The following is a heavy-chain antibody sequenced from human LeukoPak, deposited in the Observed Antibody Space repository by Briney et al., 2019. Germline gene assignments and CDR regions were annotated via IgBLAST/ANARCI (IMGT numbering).Heavy chain of an antibody. CDR3: ARDGVEMATTSPNWFDP. D-gene: IGHD5-24*01. Sequence: SQTLSLTCTVSGGSISSGSYYWSWIRQPAGKGLEWIGRIYTSGSTNYNPSLKSRVTISVDTTKNQFSLKLGSVTAADTAVYYCARDGVEMATTSPNWFDPWGQGTLVTVSS. V-gene: IGHV4-61*02. CDR1: GGSISSGSYY. CDR2: IYTSGST. J-gene: IGHJ5*02.